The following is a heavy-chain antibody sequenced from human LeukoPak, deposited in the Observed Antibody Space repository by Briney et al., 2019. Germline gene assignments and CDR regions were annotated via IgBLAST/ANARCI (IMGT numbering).Heavy chain of an antibody. CDR2: FDPEDGET. V-gene: IGHV1-24*01. D-gene: IGHD6-13*01. Sequence: ASVKVSCKVSGYTLTELSMHWVRQAPGKGLEWMGGFDPEDGETIYAQKFQGRVTMTEDTSTDTAYMELSSLRSEDTAVYYCATVLYSSSWPNTYYFDYWGQGILVTVSS. CDR3: ATVLYSSSWPNTYYFDY. CDR1: GYTLTELS. J-gene: IGHJ4*02.